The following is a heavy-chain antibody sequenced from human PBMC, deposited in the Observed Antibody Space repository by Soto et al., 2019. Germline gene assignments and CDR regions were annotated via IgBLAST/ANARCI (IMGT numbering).Heavy chain of an antibody. CDR3: ASPGLLTRYFAS. CDR2: LSTSSGST. CDR1: GFTFSSYA. D-gene: IGHD2-15*01. Sequence: EVRLLESGGGLVQPGGSLRLSCAASGFTFSSYAMRWVRQAPGKGLEWVSSLSTSSGSTYYADSVKGRFTISRDNSKYKLYLQMHSLRVEDTAVYYCASPGLLTRYFASWGQGTLVIVSS. J-gene: IGHJ4*02. V-gene: IGHV3-23*01.